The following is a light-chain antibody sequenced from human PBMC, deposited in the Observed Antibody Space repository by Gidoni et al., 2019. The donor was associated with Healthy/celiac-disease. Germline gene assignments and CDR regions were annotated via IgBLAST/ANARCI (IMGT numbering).Light chain of an antibody. CDR1: QSVSSSY. J-gene: IGKJ1*01. V-gene: IGKV3-20*01. CDR2: GAS. CDR3: QQYGSSPLT. Sequence: ELAFTQSPGTLSLSPGERATLSCRASQSVSSSYLAWYQQKPGQAPRLLIYGASSRATGIPDRFSGSGSGTDFTLTISRLEPEDFAVYYCQQYGSSPLTFGQGTKVEIK.